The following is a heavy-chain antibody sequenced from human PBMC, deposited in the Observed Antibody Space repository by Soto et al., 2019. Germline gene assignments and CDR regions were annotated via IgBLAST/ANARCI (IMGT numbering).Heavy chain of an antibody. CDR2: IYRSGST. CDR1: GGTISSNTW. CDR3: AGNNGRDAFGS. J-gene: IGHJ4*02. V-gene: IGHV4-4*02. D-gene: IGHD1-1*01. Sequence: SGTLCLTCAVSGGTISSNTWCSCVRPPPGKGLEWIGEIYRSGSTNYNPSLKSRVTISLDKSKNQFSLKLSSVTAADTAVFYCAGNNGRDAFGSWGQGTLGTGSS.